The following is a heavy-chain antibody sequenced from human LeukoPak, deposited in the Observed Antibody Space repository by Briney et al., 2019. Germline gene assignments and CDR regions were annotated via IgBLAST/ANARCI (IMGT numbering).Heavy chain of an antibody. CDR3: ARALIGWFGELTKDGSGAFDI. V-gene: IGHV3-48*03. CDR2: ISSSGSTI. CDR1: GFTFSSYE. D-gene: IGHD3-10*01. J-gene: IGHJ3*02. Sequence: PGGSLRLSCAASGFTFSSYEMNWVRQAPGRGLEWVSYISSSGSTIYYVDSVKGRFTISRDNAKNALYLQMNSLRAEDTAVYYCARALIGWFGELTKDGSGAFDIWGQGTMVTASS.